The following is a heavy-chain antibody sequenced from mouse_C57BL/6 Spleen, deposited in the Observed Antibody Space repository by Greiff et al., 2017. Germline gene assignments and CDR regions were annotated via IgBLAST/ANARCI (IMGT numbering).Heavy chain of an antibody. Sequence: QVQLQQPGAELVMPGASVKLSCKASGYTFTSYWMHWVKQRPGQGLEWIGEIDPSDSYTNYNQKFKGKSTLTVDKSSITAYMQLSSLTSGDSAVYYWAYSNYPRYFDVWGTGTTVTVSS. J-gene: IGHJ1*03. CDR1: GYTFTSYW. D-gene: IGHD2-5*01. CDR2: IDPSDSYT. V-gene: IGHV1-69*01. CDR3: AYSNYPRYFDV.